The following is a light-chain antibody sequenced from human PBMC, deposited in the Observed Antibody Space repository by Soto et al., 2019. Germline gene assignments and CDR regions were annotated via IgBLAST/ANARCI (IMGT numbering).Light chain of an antibody. CDR1: TNDGGGYNF. CDR2: EVS. J-gene: IGLJ2*01. CDR3: ASYTSRATLA. V-gene: IGLV2-14*01. Sequence: QSALTQPASVSGSPGQSITVSCTGTTNDGGGYNFVAWYQQHPGKAPKLIIYEVSFRPSGVSNRFSGSKSGNTASLTISGLQAEDEADYYCASYTSRATLAFGGGTKLTVL.